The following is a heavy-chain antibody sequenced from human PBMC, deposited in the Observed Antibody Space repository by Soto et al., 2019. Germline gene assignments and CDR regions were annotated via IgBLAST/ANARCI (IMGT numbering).Heavy chain of an antibody. Sequence: EVQLVESGGGLVQPGGSLRLSCAASGFTFSVYWMHWVRQAPGKGLVWVSRIDSDGSTTSYADSVKGRFTISRDNAKSTLYLQMNRLIAEDTAVYYCARPGYSNYGPGVDVWGQGTRVTVSS. CDR3: ARPGYSNYGPGVDV. CDR2: IDSDGSTT. CDR1: GFTFSVYW. V-gene: IGHV3-74*01. D-gene: IGHD4-4*01. J-gene: IGHJ6*02.